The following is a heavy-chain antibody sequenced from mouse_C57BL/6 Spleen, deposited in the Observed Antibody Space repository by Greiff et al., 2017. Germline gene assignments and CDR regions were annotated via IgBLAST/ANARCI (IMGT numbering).Heavy chain of an antibody. J-gene: IGHJ3*01. CDR2: IYPSDSET. D-gene: IGHD2-4*01. Sequence: QVQLKQPGAELVRPGSSVKLPCKASGYTFTSYWMDWVKQRPGQGLEWIGNIYPSDSETHYNQKFKDKATLTVDKSSSTAYMQLSSLTSEDSAVYYCARGGYDYDGAYWGQGTLVTVSA. CDR1: GYTFTSYW. V-gene: IGHV1-61*01. CDR3: ARGGYDYDGAY.